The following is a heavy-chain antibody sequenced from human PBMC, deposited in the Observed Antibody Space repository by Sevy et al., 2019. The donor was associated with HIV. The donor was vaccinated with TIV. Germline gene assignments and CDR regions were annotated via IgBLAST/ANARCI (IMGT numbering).Heavy chain of an antibody. CDR2: IGFDGSNR. CDR1: GFTFSSYG. D-gene: IGHD6-19*01. CDR3: ARVNIEVGSAFDI. J-gene: IGHJ3*02. Sequence: GGSLRLSCAASGFTFSSYGMHWVHQAPGKGLEWVALIGFDGSNRLYADSVKGRFTISRDNSKNTLYLQMNSLRAEDTAIYYCARVNIEVGSAFDIWGPGTLVTVSS. V-gene: IGHV3-33*01.